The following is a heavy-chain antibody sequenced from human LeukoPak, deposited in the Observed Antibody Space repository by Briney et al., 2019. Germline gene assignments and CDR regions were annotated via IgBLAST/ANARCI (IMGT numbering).Heavy chain of an antibody. CDR3: AKRLAALYDSSGYYADY. CDR2: ISYDGSNK. D-gene: IGHD3-22*01. CDR1: GFTFSSYG. V-gene: IGHV3-30*18. Sequence: GGSLRLSCAASGFTFSSYGMHWVRQAPGKGLEWVAVISYDGSNKYYADSVKGRFTISRDNSKNTPYLQMNSLRAEDTAVYYCAKRLAALYDSSGYYADYWGQGTLVTVSS. J-gene: IGHJ4*02.